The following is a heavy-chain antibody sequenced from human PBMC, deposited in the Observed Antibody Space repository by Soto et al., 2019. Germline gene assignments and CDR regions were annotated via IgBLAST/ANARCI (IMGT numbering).Heavy chain of an antibody. J-gene: IGHJ6*02. Sequence: LGESLKISCKGSGYSFTSYWIGWVRQMPGKGLEWMGIIYPGDSDTRYSPSFQGQVTISADKSISTAYLQWSSLKASDTAMYYCARRLAVAGTLYYGMDVWGQGTTVTVSS. V-gene: IGHV5-51*01. CDR2: IYPGDSDT. CDR3: ARRLAVAGTLYYGMDV. D-gene: IGHD6-19*01. CDR1: GYSFTSYW.